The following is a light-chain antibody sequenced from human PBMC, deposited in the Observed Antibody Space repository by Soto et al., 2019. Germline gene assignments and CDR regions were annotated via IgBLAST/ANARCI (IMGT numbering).Light chain of an antibody. CDR1: QSVNSG. V-gene: IGKV3-15*01. Sequence: EIAMTQSPATLSVSPGERATLSCRASQSVNSGFAWYQQTPGQGLRLLFYGASNRATGVPARFSGSGSGTEFTLTISSLQSEDFAVYYGQQYNDWPRTFGQGSKVEIK. CDR3: QQYNDWPRT. J-gene: IGKJ1*01. CDR2: GAS.